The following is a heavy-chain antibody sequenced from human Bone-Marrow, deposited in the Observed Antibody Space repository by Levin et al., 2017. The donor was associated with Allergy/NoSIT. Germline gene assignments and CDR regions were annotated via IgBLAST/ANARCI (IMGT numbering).Heavy chain of an antibody. Sequence: SQTLSLTCTVSGGSISSSSYYWGWIRQPPGKGLEWIGSIYYSGSTYYNPSLKSRVTISVDTSKNQFSLKLSSVTAADTAVYYCAREVSYDSSGYYIDYWGQGTLVTVSS. CDR3: AREVSYDSSGYYIDY. D-gene: IGHD3-22*01. J-gene: IGHJ4*02. CDR2: IYYSGST. CDR1: GGSISSSSYY. V-gene: IGHV4-39*07.